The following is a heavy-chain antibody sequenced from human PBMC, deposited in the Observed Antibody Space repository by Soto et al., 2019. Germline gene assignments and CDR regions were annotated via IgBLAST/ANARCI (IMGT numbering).Heavy chain of an antibody. Sequence: VGSLRLSCAASGFTFSSYAMSWVRQAPGKGLEWVSAISGSGGSTYYADSVKGRFTISRDNSKNTLYLQMNSLRAEDTAVYYCAKDAVYGSSSSFYFDYWGQGTLVTVSS. D-gene: IGHD6-6*01. V-gene: IGHV3-23*01. CDR1: GFTFSSYA. J-gene: IGHJ4*02. CDR3: AKDAVYGSSSSFYFDY. CDR2: ISGSGGST.